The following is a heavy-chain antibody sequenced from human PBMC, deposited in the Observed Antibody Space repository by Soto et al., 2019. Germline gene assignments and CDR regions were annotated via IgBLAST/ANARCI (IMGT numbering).Heavy chain of an antibody. CDR2: IIPIFGTA. Sequence: QVQLVQSGAEVKKPGSSVKVSCKASGGTFSSYAISWVRQAPGQGLEWMGGIIPIFGTANYAQKFQGRVTITADESTSTAYMELSSLRSEDTALYYCARAPLTTKYYYYDYGMDVWGQGTTVTVSS. CDR1: GGTFSSYA. J-gene: IGHJ6*02. V-gene: IGHV1-69*01. CDR3: ARAPLTTKYYYYDYGMDV. D-gene: IGHD4-17*01.